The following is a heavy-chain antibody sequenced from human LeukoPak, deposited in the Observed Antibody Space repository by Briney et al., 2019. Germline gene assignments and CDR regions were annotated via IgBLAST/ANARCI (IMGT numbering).Heavy chain of an antibody. CDR2: IYYSGST. V-gene: IGHV4-59*01. CDR1: GGSISSYY. J-gene: IGHJ4*02. D-gene: IGHD1-26*01. Sequence: PSETLPLTCTVSGGSISSYYWSWIRQPPGKGLEWIGYIYYSGSTNYNPSLKSRVTISVDRSKNQFSLKLSSVTAADTAVYYCARGSYSVDYWGQGTLVTVSS. CDR3: ARGSYSVDY.